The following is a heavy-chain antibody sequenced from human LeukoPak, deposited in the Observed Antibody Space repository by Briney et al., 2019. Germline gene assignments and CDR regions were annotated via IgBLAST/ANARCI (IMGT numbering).Heavy chain of an antibody. CDR1: GFTFEDYA. Sequence: GGSLRLSCAASGFTFEDYAMHWVRQAPGKGLEWVSGISWNSGSIGYADSVKGRFTISRDNAKNSLYLQMNSLRAEDTALYYCAKDGAAAGLVYYYYYGMDVWGQGTTVTVSS. J-gene: IGHJ6*02. CDR3: AKDGAAAGLVYYYYYGMDV. D-gene: IGHD6-13*01. V-gene: IGHV3-9*01. CDR2: ISWNSGSI.